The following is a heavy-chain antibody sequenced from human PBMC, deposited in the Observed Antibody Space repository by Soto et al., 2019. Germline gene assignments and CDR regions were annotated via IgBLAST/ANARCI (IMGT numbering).Heavy chain of an antibody. Sequence: SETLSLTCTVSGGSISSSSYYWGWIRQPPGKGLEWIGSIYYSGSTYYNPSLKSRVTISVDTSKNQFSLKLSSVTAADTAVYYCARQPHYYYDSSGYFDYWGQGTLVTVSS. V-gene: IGHV4-39*01. D-gene: IGHD3-22*01. CDR2: IYYSGST. CDR3: ARQPHYYYDSSGYFDY. J-gene: IGHJ4*02. CDR1: GGSISSSSYY.